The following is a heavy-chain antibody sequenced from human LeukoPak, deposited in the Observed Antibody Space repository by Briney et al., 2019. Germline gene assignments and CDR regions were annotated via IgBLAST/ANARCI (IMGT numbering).Heavy chain of an antibody. Sequence: ASVKVSCKASGYTFTSYGISWVRQAPGQGLEWMGWISAYNGNTNYAQKLQGRVTMTTDTSTSTAYMELSSLRSEDTAVYYCARSWLDDSSGYYDYWGQGTLVTVSS. CDR1: GYTFTSYG. CDR3: ARSWLDDSSGYYDY. CDR2: ISAYNGNT. V-gene: IGHV1-18*01. J-gene: IGHJ4*02. D-gene: IGHD3-22*01.